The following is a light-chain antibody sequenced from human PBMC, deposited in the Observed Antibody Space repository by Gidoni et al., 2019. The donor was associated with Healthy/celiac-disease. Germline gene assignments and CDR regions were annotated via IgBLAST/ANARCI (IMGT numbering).Light chain of an antibody. Sequence: QSVLTQPPSASGTPGQRVTIACSGSSSNIGSNTVNWYQQLPGTAPKRLSYGNKQRPSGVPDRFSGSKSSTSASLAISGLQSEDEADYYCAAWDDSLNGLYVFGTGTKVTVL. CDR2: GNK. J-gene: IGLJ1*01. V-gene: IGLV1-44*01. CDR1: SSNIGSNT. CDR3: AAWDDSLNGLYV.